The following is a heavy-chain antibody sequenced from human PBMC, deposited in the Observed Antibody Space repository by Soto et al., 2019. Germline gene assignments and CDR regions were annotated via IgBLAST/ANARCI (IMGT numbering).Heavy chain of an antibody. CDR1: GYSFTSYW. CDR3: ARGAGASYYYYGMDV. CDR2: IYPGDSDT. D-gene: IGHD1-26*01. Sequence: GESLKISCKGSGYSFTSYWIGWVRQMPGKGLEWMGIIYPGDSDTRYSPSFQGQVTISADKSISTAYLQWSSLKASDTAMYYCARGAGASYYYYGMDVWGQGTTVTVSS. V-gene: IGHV5-51*01. J-gene: IGHJ6*02.